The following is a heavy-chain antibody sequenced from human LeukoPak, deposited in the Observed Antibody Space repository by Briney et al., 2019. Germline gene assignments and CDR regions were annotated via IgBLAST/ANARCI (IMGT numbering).Heavy chain of an antibody. CDR2: ISGSGGST. D-gene: IGHD4-4*01. J-gene: IGHJ6*02. CDR3: AEDVSNGYYYYYGMDV. Sequence: GGSLRLSCAASGFTFSSYAMSWVRQAPGKGLEWVSAISGSGGSTYYADSVKGRFTISRDNSKNTLYLQMNSLRAEDTAVYYCAEDVSNGYYYYYGMDVWGQGTTVTVSS. CDR1: GFTFSSYA. V-gene: IGHV3-23*01.